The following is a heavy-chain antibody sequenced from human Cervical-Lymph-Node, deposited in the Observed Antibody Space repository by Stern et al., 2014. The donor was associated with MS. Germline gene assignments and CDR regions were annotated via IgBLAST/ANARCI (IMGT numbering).Heavy chain of an antibody. J-gene: IGHJ6*02. D-gene: IGHD4-17*01. V-gene: IGHV1-69*01. CDR2: IIPIFGTP. Sequence: QVQLVQSGAEVKKPWSSVKVSCKASGGTFSTQAINWVRQAPGQGLEWEGGIIPIFGTPNYAQTVQDRVTITADDFTSTVYMVLSSLRSEDTAVYYCATPSTVTVGGMDVWGQGTTVTVSS. CDR3: ATPSTVTVGGMDV. CDR1: GGTFSTQA.